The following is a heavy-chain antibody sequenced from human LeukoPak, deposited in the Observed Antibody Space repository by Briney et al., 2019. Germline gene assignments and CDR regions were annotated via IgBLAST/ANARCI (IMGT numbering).Heavy chain of an antibody. CDR1: GGSISSYY. V-gene: IGHV4-59*01. Sequence: SETVSLTCTVSGGSISSYYWSWIRQPPGKGLEGVGYIYSSASTNYNPSLKSRVTISVDTSKNQFSLKLSSVTAADTAVYYCARDFSPRTKYYYMDVWGKGTTVTVS. J-gene: IGHJ6*03. CDR2: IYSSAST. CDR3: ARDFSPRTKYYYMDV. D-gene: IGHD2-8*01.